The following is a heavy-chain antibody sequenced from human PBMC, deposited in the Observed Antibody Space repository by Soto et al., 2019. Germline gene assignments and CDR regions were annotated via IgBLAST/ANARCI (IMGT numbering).Heavy chain of an antibody. D-gene: IGHD5-18*01. V-gene: IGHV4-39*01. CDR3: ARPHTAMVTFGWFDP. Sequence: PSETLSLTCTVSGGSISSSSYYWGWIRQPPGKGLEWIGSIYYSGSTYYKPSLKSRVTISVDTSKNQFSLKLSSVTAADTAVYYCARPHTAMVTFGWFDPWGQGTLVTVSS. J-gene: IGHJ5*02. CDR2: IYYSGST. CDR1: GGSISSSSYY.